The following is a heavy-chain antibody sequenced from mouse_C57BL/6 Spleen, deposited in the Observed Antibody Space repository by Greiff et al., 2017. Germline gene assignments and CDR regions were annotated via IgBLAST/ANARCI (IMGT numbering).Heavy chain of an antibody. CDR2: IDPSDSYT. J-gene: IGHJ3*01. V-gene: IGHV1-69*01. CDR1: GYTFTSYW. D-gene: IGHD2-3*01. CDR3: ARTRAYDGYLFAY. Sequence: QVQLQQPGAELVMPGASVKLSCKASGYTFTSYWMHWVKQRPGQGLEWIGEIDPSDSYTNYNQKFKGKSTLTVDKSSSTAYMQLSSLTSEDSAVYYCARTRAYDGYLFAYWGQGTLVTVSA.